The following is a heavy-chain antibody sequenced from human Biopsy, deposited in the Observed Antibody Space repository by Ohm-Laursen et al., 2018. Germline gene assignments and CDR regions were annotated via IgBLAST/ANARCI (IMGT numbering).Heavy chain of an antibody. D-gene: IGHD4-17*01. CDR1: GFTFADHA. Sequence: SLRLSCAASGFTFADHAMHWVRQPPGRGLEWVSGISWNSDKIGYADSVKGRFTISRDNAKNSLYLQMNSLRAEDTAFYYCTKDQDYGDYGMDVWGQGTTVTVSS. J-gene: IGHJ6*02. CDR3: TKDQDYGDYGMDV. V-gene: IGHV3-9*01. CDR2: ISWNSDKI.